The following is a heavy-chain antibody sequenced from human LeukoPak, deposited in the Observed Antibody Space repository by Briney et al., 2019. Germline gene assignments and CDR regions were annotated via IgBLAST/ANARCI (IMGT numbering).Heavy chain of an antibody. Sequence: ASVKVSCKASGYTFTSYAMHWVRQAPGQRLEWMGWINAGNGNTKYSQKFQGRVTITRDTSASTAYMELSSLRSDDTAVYYCAIAAAGPDAFDIWGQGTMVTVSS. V-gene: IGHV1-3*01. CDR2: INAGNGNT. CDR1: GYTFTSYA. D-gene: IGHD6-13*01. J-gene: IGHJ3*02. CDR3: AIAAAGPDAFDI.